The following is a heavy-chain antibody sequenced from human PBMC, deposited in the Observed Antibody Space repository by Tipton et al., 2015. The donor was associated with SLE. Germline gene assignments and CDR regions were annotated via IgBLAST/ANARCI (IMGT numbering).Heavy chain of an antibody. CDR3: ARKRGYSSSSTH. Sequence: TLSLTCAVYGGSFSGYYWSWIRQPPGKGLEWIGEINHSGSTNYNPSLKSRVTISVDTSKNQFSLKLSSVTAADTAVYYCARKRGYSSSSTHWGQGTLVTVSS. V-gene: IGHV4-34*01. J-gene: IGHJ4*02. CDR2: INHSGST. D-gene: IGHD6-6*01. CDR1: GGSFSGYY.